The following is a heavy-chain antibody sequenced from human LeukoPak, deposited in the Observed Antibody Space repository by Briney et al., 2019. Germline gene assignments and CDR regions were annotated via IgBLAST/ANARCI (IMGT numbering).Heavy chain of an antibody. D-gene: IGHD6-19*01. Sequence: GRSLRLSCAASGFTFDDYAMHWVRPAPGKGLEWVSGISWNSGSIGYADSVKGPFTISRDNAKNPMYLQMTSLSAEDTALYYCARRLAVEAFDIWGQGKMVTVSS. CDR2: ISWNSGSI. V-gene: IGHV3-9*01. CDR1: GFTFDDYA. J-gene: IGHJ3*02. CDR3: ARRLAVEAFDI.